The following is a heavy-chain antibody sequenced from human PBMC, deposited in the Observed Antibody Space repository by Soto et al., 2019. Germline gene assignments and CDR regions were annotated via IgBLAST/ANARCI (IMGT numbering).Heavy chain of an antibody. CDR2: IYYSGST. CDR1: GGSISSSSYY. Sequence: QLQLQESGPGLVKPSETLSLTCTVSGGSISSSSYYWGWIRQPPGKGLEWIGSIYYSGSTYYNPSLKSRVTISVDTSKNQFTLKLSSVTAADTAVYYCARHSSSWYQVNSVYFDYWGQGTLVTVSS. J-gene: IGHJ4*02. V-gene: IGHV4-39*01. D-gene: IGHD6-13*01. CDR3: ARHSSSWYQVNSVYFDY.